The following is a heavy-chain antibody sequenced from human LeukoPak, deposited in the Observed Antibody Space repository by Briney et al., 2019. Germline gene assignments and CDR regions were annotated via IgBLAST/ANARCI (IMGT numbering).Heavy chain of an antibody. D-gene: IGHD3-3*01. Sequence: GASVKGSCKASGYTFTSYGISWVRQAPGQGLEWMGWISAYNGNTNYAQKLQGRVTMTPDTSTSTAYTELRSLRSDDTAVYYCARARITIFGVVTFLNWFDPWGQGTLVTVSS. CDR2: ISAYNGNT. CDR1: GYTFTSYG. V-gene: IGHV1-18*01. CDR3: ARARITIFGVVTFLNWFDP. J-gene: IGHJ5*02.